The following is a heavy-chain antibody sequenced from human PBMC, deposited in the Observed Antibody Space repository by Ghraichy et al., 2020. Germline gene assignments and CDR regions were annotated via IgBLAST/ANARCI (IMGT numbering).Heavy chain of an antibody. D-gene: IGHD6-19*01. Sequence: GGSLRLSCAASGLTFSSLWLKWVRQAPGKGLGWVACIKQDGSEKYNVDSVKGRFTISRDNAKSSLYLQMNSLRDEDTAVYYCTGDTGWLEADWGQGTLVTVPS. J-gene: IGHJ1*01. CDR1: GLTFSSLW. V-gene: IGHV3-7*03. CDR3: TGDTGWLEAD. CDR2: IKQDGSEK.